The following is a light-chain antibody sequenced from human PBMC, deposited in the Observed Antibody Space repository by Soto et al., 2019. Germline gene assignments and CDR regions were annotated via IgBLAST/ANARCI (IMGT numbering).Light chain of an antibody. V-gene: IGKV3-20*01. CDR3: QQYGSSPRT. CDR1: QSVSSSC. J-gene: IGKJ1*01. Sequence: ESGLRQSPSTVSLSPGERATLSCWASQSVSSSCLAWYQQKPGHAPRLLIYGASSRATGNPDRFSGSGSGTDFTLTISRLEPEDFAVYYCQQYGSSPRTFGQGTKVEIK. CDR2: GAS.